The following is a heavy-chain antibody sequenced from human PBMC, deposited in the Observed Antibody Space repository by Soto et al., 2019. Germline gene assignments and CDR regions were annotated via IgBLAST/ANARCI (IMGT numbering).Heavy chain of an antibody. J-gene: IGHJ3*02. D-gene: IGHD3-10*01. CDR1: GYTFTSYG. CDR2: ISAYNGNT. V-gene: IGHV1-18*01. Sequence: ASVKVSCKASGYTFTSYGISWVRQAPGQGLEWMGWISAYNGNTNYAQKLQGRVTMTTDTFTSTAYMELRSLRSDDTAVYYCARGLLWFGDDAFDIWGQGTMVTVSS. CDR3: ARGLLWFGDDAFDI.